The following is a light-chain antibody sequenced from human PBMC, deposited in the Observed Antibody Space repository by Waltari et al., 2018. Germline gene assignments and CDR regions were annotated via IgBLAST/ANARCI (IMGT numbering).Light chain of an antibody. Sequence: DIQMTQSPSSLSASVGDRVTITCQASQDISNYLNWYQQKPGKAPKLLIYDASNLETGVPSRFSGSGSGTDFTFTISSLQPEDIATYYCQQYDNFDPYTFGQGTKLEIK. CDR2: DAS. CDR3: QQYDNFDPYT. V-gene: IGKV1-33*01. J-gene: IGKJ2*01. CDR1: QDISNY.